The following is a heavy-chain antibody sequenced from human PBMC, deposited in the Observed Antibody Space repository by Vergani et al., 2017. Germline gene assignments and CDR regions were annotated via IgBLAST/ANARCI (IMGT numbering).Heavy chain of an antibody. CDR2: INHSGST. J-gene: IGHJ4*02. CDR1: GGSFSGYY. D-gene: IGHD4-17*01. V-gene: IGHV4-34*01. CDR3: ARGAPYGDYAAKFDY. Sequence: QVQLQQWGAGLLKPSETLSLTCAVYGGSFSGYYWSWIRQPPGKGLEWIGEINHSGSTNYNPSLKSRVTISVETSKNQFSLKLSSVTAADTAVYYCARGAPYGDYAAKFDYWGQGTLVTVSS.